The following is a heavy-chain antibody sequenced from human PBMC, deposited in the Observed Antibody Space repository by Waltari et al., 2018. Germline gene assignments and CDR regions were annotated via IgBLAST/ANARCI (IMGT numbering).Heavy chain of an antibody. Sequence: QLQLQESGPGLVKPSETLSLTCTVSGGSISSSSYYWGWIRQPPGKGLEWIWSIYYSGSTYDNPSLKRRVTISVDTSKNQFSLKLSSVTAADTAVYYCARHVAGSYGGPLKTFDYWGQGTLVTVSS. CDR1: GGSISSSSYY. CDR2: IYYSGST. J-gene: IGHJ4*02. CDR3: ARHVAGSYGGPLKTFDY. D-gene: IGHD1-26*01. V-gene: IGHV4-39*01.